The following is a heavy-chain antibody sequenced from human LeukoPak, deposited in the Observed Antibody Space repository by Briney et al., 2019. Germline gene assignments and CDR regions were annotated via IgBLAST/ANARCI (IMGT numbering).Heavy chain of an antibody. V-gene: IGHV3-48*03. CDR1: GFDLKTYE. Sequence: PGGSLRLSCAASGFDLKTYEMNWVRQAPGKGLEWIADITISGHTKNYADPVKGRFTISRDNAGTSLYLQMNSLRVEDTGVYYCARGDPHADLWGQGTLVTVSS. CDR3: ARGDPHADL. J-gene: IGHJ5*02. CDR2: ITISGHTK.